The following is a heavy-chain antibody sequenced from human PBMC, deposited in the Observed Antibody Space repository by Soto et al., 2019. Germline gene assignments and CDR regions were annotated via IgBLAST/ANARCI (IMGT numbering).Heavy chain of an antibody. CDR1: GGSISSYY. J-gene: IGHJ5*02. D-gene: IGHD4-4*01. CDR3: ARGGDSNYGDGWFDP. Sequence: SETLSLTCTVSGGSISSYYWSWIRQPPGKGLEWIGYIYYSGSTNYNPFLKSRVTISVDTSKNQFSLKLSSVTAADTAVYYCARGGDSNYGDGWFDPWGQGTLVTVSS. CDR2: IYYSGST. V-gene: IGHV4-59*08.